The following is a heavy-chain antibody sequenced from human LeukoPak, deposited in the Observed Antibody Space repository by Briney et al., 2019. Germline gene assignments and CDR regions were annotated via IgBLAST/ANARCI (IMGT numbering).Heavy chain of an antibody. Sequence: SETLSLTCTVSGGSISSYYWSWIRQPPGKGLEWIGYIYYSGSTNYNPSLKSRVTISVDTSKNQFSLKLSSVTAADTAVYYCARVRPVGGYGYGLNLYYYYYYMDVWGKGTTVTVSS. D-gene: IGHD5-18*01. CDR2: IYYSGST. CDR3: ARVRPVGGYGYGLNLYYYYYYMDV. CDR1: GGSISSYY. J-gene: IGHJ6*03. V-gene: IGHV4-59*01.